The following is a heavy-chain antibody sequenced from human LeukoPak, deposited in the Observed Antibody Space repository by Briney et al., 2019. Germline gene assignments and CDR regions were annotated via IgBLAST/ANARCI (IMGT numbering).Heavy chain of an antibody. V-gene: IGHV1-2*02. Sequence: GASVKVSCKASGYTFTGYYMHWVRQARGQGLEWMGWINPNSGGTNYAQKFQGRVTMTRDTSISTAYMELSRLRSDDTAVYYCAREDYGDYESPHWGQGTLVTVSS. CDR1: GYTFTGYY. CDR3: AREDYGDYESPH. D-gene: IGHD4-17*01. CDR2: INPNSGGT. J-gene: IGHJ4*02.